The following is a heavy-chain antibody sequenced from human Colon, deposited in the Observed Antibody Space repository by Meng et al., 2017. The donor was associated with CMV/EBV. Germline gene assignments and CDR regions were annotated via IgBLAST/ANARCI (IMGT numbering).Heavy chain of an antibody. J-gene: IGHJ6*02. V-gene: IGHV3-7*01. D-gene: IGHD3-10*01. CDR2: IKQDGSEK. CDR3: AREGAGYYYGMDV. Sequence: GESLKISCAASGFTFSSYWMSWVRQAPGKGLEWVANIKQDGSEKYYVDSVKGRFTISRDNAKNSLYLQMNSLRVEDTAVYYCAREGAGYYYGMDVWGQGTTVTVSS. CDR1: GFTFSSYW.